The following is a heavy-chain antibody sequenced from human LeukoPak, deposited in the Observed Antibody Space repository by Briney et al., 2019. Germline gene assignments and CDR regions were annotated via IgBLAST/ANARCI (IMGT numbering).Heavy chain of an antibody. CDR1: GGTFSSYA. Sequence: ASVKVSCKASGGTFSSYAISWVRQAPGQGLEWMGGIIPIFGTANYAQKFQGRVTITADESTSTAYMELSSLRSEDTAVYYCAKELWEMTTVTLYAFDIWGQGTMVTVSS. D-gene: IGHD4-11*01. CDR3: AKELWEMTTVTLYAFDI. J-gene: IGHJ3*02. V-gene: IGHV1-69*13. CDR2: IIPIFGTA.